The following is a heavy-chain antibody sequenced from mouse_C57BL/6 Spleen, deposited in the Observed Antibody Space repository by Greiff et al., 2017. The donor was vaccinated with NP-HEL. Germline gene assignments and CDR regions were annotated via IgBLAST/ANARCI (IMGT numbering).Heavy chain of an antibody. D-gene: IGHD6-2*01. CDR3: AKGLDNYYAMDY. V-gene: IGHV5-17*01. CDR2: ISSGSSTI. J-gene: IGHJ4*01. CDR1: GFTFSDYG. Sequence: EVKVVESGGGLVKPGGSLKLSCAASGFTFSDYGMHWVRQAPEKGLEWVAYISSGSSTIYYADTVKGRFTISRDNAKNTLFLQMTSLRSEDTAMYYCAKGLDNYYAMDYWGQGTSVTVSS.